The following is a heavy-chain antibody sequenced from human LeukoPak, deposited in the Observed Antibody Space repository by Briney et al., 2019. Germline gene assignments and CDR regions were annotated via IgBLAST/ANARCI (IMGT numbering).Heavy chain of an antibody. J-gene: IGHJ6*02. CDR3: ARASPPGTFRMDV. D-gene: IGHD2/OR15-2a*01. CDR2: ISSSGSYK. CDR1: GFTFSDYY. V-gene: IGHV3-11*05. Sequence: GGSLRLSCAASGFTFSDYYMSWIRQAPGKGLEWVSYISSSGSYKNYVDSVKGRFTISRDNAKNSLYLQMNSLRGEDTAVYYCARASPPGTFRMDVWGQGTTVTVSS.